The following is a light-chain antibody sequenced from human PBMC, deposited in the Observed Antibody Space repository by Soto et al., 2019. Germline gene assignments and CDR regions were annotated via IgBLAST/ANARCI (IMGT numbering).Light chain of an antibody. CDR3: VQRRVWPWT. Sequence: EIVLTQSPATLSLSPGERGTLSCRASQSVGRYLAWYQHKPGQPPRLLIYDTSNRAPGTPGRFGGSGSGTDFTLTISSLEPEDFAFYYCVQRRVWPWTVGQGTKAEVK. J-gene: IGKJ1*01. V-gene: IGKV3-11*01. CDR2: DTS. CDR1: QSVGRY.